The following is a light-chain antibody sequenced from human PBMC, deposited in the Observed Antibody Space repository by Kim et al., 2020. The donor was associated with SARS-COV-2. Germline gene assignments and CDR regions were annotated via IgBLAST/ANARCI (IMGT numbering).Light chain of an antibody. V-gene: IGLV2-14*03. J-gene: IGLJ2*01. CDR2: DVS. CDR3: SSYTSTSTVV. Sequence: GQSITTSCTGTSSDVGGYNYVSWYQQHPGKAPKLMIYDVSNRPSGVPNRFSGSKSGNTASLTISGLQAEDEAEYYCSSYTSTSTVVFGGGTQLTVL. CDR1: SSDVGGYNY.